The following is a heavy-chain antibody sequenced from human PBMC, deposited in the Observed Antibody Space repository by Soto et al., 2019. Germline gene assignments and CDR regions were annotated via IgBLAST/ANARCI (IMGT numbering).Heavy chain of an antibody. CDR1: GDTFSFYT. V-gene: IGHV1-69*02. Sequence: QVQLVQSGAEVKKPGSSVKVSCKASGDTFSFYTINWVRQAPGLGLEWVGRINPILSMSNYAQKFQARVTMTAAKSTRTAYMEPRSLGSADTAMQYCATSNGSAHPAFDYWGQGALVTVSS. CDR3: ATSNGSAHPAFDY. CDR2: INPILSMS. D-gene: IGHD3-10*01. J-gene: IGHJ4*02.